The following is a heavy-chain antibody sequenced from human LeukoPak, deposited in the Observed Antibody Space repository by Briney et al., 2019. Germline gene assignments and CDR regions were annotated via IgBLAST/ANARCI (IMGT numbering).Heavy chain of an antibody. Sequence: TPSETLSLTCTVSGGSISSSSYYWGWIRQPPGKGLEWIGSIYYSGSTYYNPSLKSRVTVSVDTSKNQFSLNLSSVTAADTAVYFCARDEGSSYPFDYWGQGTLVTVSS. V-gene: IGHV4-39*07. CDR1: GGSISSSSYY. J-gene: IGHJ4*02. CDR2: IYYSGST. CDR3: ARDEGSSYPFDY. D-gene: IGHD2-2*01.